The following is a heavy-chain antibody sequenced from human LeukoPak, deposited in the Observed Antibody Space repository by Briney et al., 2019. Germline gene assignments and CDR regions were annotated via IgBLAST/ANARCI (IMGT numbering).Heavy chain of an antibody. CDR3: ARASVYWSGICDY. J-gene: IGHJ4*02. D-gene: IGHD1-1*01. CDR2: ISSSRSA. CDR1: GASISSYY. Sequence: SVTLSLTCTVSGASISSYYWSWIRQPPGKGLEWIGYISSSRSANYNPFLKSRVTMSVDGYRNQLSLKLTSVTAADTAVYFCARASVYWSGICDYWGQGTLVTVSS. V-gene: IGHV4-59*01.